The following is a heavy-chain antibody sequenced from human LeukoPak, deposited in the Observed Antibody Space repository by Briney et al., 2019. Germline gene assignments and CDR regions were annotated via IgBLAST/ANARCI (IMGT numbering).Heavy chain of an antibody. V-gene: IGHV3-23*01. CDR2: IGSDNKP. CDR1: GFTFSAYA. Sequence: GGSERLSCEASGFTFSAYAMTWVRQAPGKGLEWVSSIGSDNKPHYSESVKGRFAISRDNSKNTLFLQLHNLRVEDTALYYCARDLHYHVAMDVWGEGTTDPLSS. D-gene: IGHD1-26*01. CDR3: ARDLHYHVAMDV. J-gene: IGHJ6*01.